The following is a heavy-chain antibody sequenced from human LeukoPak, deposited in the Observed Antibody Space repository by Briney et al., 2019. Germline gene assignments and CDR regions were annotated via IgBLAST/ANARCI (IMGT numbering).Heavy chain of an antibody. D-gene: IGHD6-13*01. J-gene: IGHJ4*02. CDR1: GGSISSYY. V-gene: IGHV4-4*07. CDR2: IYTSGST. Sequence: SETLSLTCTVSGGSISSYYWSWIRQPAGKGLEWIGRIYTSGSTNYNPSLKSRVTMSVATSKTQFYLKLSSVTAADTAVYSCARAGSWNYVDYWGQGTLVTVSS. CDR3: ARAGSWNYVDY.